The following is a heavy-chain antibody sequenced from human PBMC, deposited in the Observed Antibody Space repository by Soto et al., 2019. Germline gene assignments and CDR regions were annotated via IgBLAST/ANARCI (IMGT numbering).Heavy chain of an antibody. V-gene: IGHV1-69*01. CDR2: ITPIFGKA. D-gene: IGHD1-26*01. CDR3: ARGVGATKAYY. Sequence: QVQLVQSGAEVRRPGSSVRVSCKASGGTFSSSTISWVRQAPGQGLEWVGGITPIFGKANYAQKFQGRVTITADESTSTAYMELSSLRSEDTAVYYCARGVGATKAYYWGQGTLVTVSS. CDR1: GGTFSSST. J-gene: IGHJ4*02.